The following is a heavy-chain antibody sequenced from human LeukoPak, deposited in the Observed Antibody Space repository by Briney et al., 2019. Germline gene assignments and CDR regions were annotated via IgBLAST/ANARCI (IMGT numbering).Heavy chain of an antibody. D-gene: IGHD6-13*01. J-gene: IGHJ4*02. V-gene: IGHV3-21*04. CDR3: AKDRSSSWYFQDY. Sequence: GGSLRLSCAASGFIFSSYSMNWVRQAPEKGLEWVSSISSSSSYIYYVDSVKGRFTISRDNAKNSLYLQMNSLRAEDTAVYYCAKDRSSSWYFQDYWGQGTLDTVSS. CDR2: ISSSSSYI. CDR1: GFIFSSYS.